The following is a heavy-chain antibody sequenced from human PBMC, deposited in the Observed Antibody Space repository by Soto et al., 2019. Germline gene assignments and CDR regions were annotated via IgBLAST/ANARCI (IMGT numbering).Heavy chain of an antibody. V-gene: IGHV1-8*01. CDR1: GYTFTSYD. Sequence: QVQLVQSGAEVKKPGASVKVSCKASGYTFTSYDINWVRQATGQGLEWMGWMNPNSGNTGYAQKFQGRVTMTRNTSISTGYMELGSLRTEDTAVYYWARGGGGGYDPGSYYFDYWGQGTLVTVSS. D-gene: IGHD5-12*01. J-gene: IGHJ4*02. CDR3: ARGGGGGYDPGSYYFDY. CDR2: MNPNSGNT.